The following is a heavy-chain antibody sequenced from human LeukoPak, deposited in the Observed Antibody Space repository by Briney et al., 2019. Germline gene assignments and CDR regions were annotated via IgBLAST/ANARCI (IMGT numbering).Heavy chain of an antibody. CDR3: ARDNYYDSSGYPMGLSYYFDY. D-gene: IGHD3-22*01. J-gene: IGHJ4*02. CDR1: GFTVTNNY. Sequence: GGSLRLSCAASGFTVTNNYMNWVGQAPGKGLEGVSVIFIGGSTQYADSVKGRFTISRDNSKNTLYLQMNRLRAEDTAVYYCARDNYYDSSGYPMGLSYYFDYWGQGTLVTVSS. CDR2: IFIGGST. V-gene: IGHV3-66*01.